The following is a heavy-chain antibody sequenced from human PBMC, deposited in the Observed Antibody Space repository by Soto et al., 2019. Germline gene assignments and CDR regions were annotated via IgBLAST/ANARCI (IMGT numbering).Heavy chain of an antibody. CDR2: IDSDGSDS. J-gene: IGHJ6*03. CDR1: GFTFSNYW. D-gene: IGHD2-15*01. Sequence: EVQLVESGGGLVQPGGSLRLSCAASGFTFSNYWMYWVRQAPGKGLEWVSRIDSDGSDSSYADSVRGRLTISRDNVKNTLYLHKDSLRAEDTAVYFCARGDCVGGTCYSLAGSFYYYMDVGGKGTTVTVFS. CDR3: ARGDCVGGTCYSLAGSFYYYMDV. V-gene: IGHV3-74*02.